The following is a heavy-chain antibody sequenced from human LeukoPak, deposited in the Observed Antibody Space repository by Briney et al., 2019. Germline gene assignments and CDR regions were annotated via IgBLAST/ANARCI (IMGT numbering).Heavy chain of an antibody. D-gene: IGHD6-19*01. J-gene: IGHJ6*02. CDR2: IYHSGST. CDR1: GGSISSGGYS. V-gene: IGHV4-30-2*01. CDR3: ARGVGQWLAPDYYYYGMDV. Sequence: SQTLSLTCAVSGGSISSGGYSWSWIRQPPGKGLEWIGYIYHSGSTYYNPSLKSRVTISVDRSKNQFSLKLSSVTAADTAVYYCARGVGQWLAPDYYYYGMDVWGQGTTVTVSS.